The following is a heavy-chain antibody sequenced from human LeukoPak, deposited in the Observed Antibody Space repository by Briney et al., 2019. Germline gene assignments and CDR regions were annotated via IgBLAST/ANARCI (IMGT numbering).Heavy chain of an antibody. CDR3: AKDGYDIRYFQH. J-gene: IGHJ1*01. CDR1: GGSISSSNW. V-gene: IGHV4-4*02. CDR2: IYHSGST. D-gene: IGHD3-3*01. Sequence: SETLSLTCAVSGGSISSSNWWSWVRQPPGKGLEWIGEIYHSGSTNYNPSLKSRVTISVDKSKNQFSLKLSSVTAADTAVYYCAKDGYDIRYFQHWGQGTLVTVSS.